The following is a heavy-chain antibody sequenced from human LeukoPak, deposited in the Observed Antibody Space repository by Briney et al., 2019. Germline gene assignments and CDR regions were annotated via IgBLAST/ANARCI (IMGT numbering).Heavy chain of an antibody. Sequence: SETLSLTCTVSGGSISTSSYYWGWIRQPPGKGLEWIGSIYYSGSTYYNPSLKSRVTISVDTSKNQFSLKLSSVTAADTAVYYCARVPTLAYCGGDCSVGHGMDVWGQGTTVSVSS. V-gene: IGHV4-39*07. CDR1: GGSISTSSYY. D-gene: IGHD2-21*02. J-gene: IGHJ6*02. CDR3: ARVPTLAYCGGDCSVGHGMDV. CDR2: IYYSGST.